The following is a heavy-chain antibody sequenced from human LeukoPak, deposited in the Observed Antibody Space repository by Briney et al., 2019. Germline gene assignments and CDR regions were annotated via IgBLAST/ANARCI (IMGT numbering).Heavy chain of an antibody. J-gene: IGHJ4*02. CDR1: GYTLTELS. V-gene: IGHV1-24*01. CDR2: VDPEDGET. CDR3: EASPGSDQGGY. D-gene: IGHD3-10*01. Sequence: ASVKVSCKVSGYTLTELSMRWVRQAPGKGLEWMGGVDPEDGETIYPQKFQGRVTMTEDTSTDTAYMELSSLRSEDTAAYYCEASPGSDQGGYSGEGALVTVSS.